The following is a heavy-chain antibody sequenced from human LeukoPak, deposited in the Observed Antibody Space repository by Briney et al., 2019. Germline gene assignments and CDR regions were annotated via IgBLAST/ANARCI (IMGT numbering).Heavy chain of an antibody. CDR1: GGSISSYY. D-gene: IGHD3-22*01. J-gene: IGHJ4*02. CDR2: IYTSGST. V-gene: IGHV4-4*07. Sequence: PSETLSLTCTVSGGSISSYYWSWIRQPPGKGLEWIGRIYTSGSTNYNPSLKSRVTMSVDTSKNQFSLKLSSVTAADTAVYYCARAGSYDSSGYYGGHFDYWGQGTLVTVSS. CDR3: ARAGSYDSSGYYGGHFDY.